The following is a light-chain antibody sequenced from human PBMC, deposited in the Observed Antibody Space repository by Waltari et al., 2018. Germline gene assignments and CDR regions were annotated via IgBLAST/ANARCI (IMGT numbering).Light chain of an antibody. Sequence: QSVLTQPPSVSAAPGQKVTISCSGSTSNIGNNHVSWYQQPPGTAPKLLIYENNKRPSGIPDRFSGSKSGTSATLGITGLQTGDEADYHCGTWHSGLSSGHWVFGGGTKLTVL. CDR2: ENN. V-gene: IGLV1-51*02. CDR1: TSNIGNNH. J-gene: IGLJ3*02. CDR3: GTWHSGLSSGHWV.